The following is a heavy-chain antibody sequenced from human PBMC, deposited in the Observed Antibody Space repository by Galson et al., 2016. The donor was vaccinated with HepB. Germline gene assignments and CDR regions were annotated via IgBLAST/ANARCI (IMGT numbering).Heavy chain of an antibody. V-gene: IGHV3-23*01. CDR1: SFTFSNYA. Sequence: SLRLSCAASSFTFSNYAMNWVRQAPGKGLEWVSAISCGGDDTYSADSVKGRFTISRDNSKNTLYLQMNSLRAEDTAVYYCAKGVRGYKYGSYFDHWGQGTLVTVSS. J-gene: IGHJ4*02. CDR2: ISCGGDDT. CDR3: AKGVRGYKYGSYFDH. D-gene: IGHD5-18*01.